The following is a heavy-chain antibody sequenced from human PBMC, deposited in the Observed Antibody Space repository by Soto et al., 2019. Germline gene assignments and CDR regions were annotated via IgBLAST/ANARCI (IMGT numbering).Heavy chain of an antibody. Sequence: EAQLVQSGGGLVQPGGSLRLSCTASGLIISTHWMSWVRQTPEKGLEWVGNIKEDGSEKYYEDSVNGRFTISRVNGKNSLYLQLNSLRVEDTAVYYCARDDYGYAHWGQGSRVTVSS. V-gene: IGHV3-7*04. CDR1: GLIISTHW. D-gene: IGHD5-18*01. CDR2: IKEDGSEK. CDR3: ARDDYGYAH. J-gene: IGHJ4*02.